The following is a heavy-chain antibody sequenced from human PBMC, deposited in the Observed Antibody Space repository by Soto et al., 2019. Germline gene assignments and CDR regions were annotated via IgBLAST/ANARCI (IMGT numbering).Heavy chain of an antibody. J-gene: IGHJ3*02. CDR1: GFTFSSYS. D-gene: IGHD3-22*01. CDR2: ISSSSRYI. V-gene: IGHV3-21*01. Sequence: GGSLRLSCAASGFTFSSYSMNWVRQAPGKGLEWVSSISSSSRYIYYADSVKGRFTISRDNAKNSLYLQMNSLRAEDTAVYYCARGDSSGYYDAFDIWGQGTMVTVSS. CDR3: ARGDSSGYYDAFDI.